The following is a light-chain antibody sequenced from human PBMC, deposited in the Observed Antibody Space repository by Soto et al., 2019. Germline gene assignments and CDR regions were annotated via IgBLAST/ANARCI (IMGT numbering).Light chain of an antibody. CDR1: SSDVGGHNY. CDR3: SSYAGTNTSVV. J-gene: IGLJ2*01. CDR2: EVI. V-gene: IGLV2-8*01. Sequence: QSALTQPPSASGSPGQSVTISCTGTSSDVGGHNYVSWYQQHPGKAPKLMIYEVIKRPSGVPDRFSGSKSGNTASLTVSGLQAEDEADYFCSSYAGTNTSVVFGGGTKLTVL.